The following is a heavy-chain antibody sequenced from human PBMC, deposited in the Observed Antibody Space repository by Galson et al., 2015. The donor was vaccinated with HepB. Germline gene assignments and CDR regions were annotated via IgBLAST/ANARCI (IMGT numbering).Heavy chain of an antibody. CDR1: GYTFTGYF. D-gene: IGHD3-10*01. CDR3: ARGPWFGELTGILVLQH. CDR2: INPDNGNT. Sequence: SVKVSCKASGYTFTGYFMHWVRQAPGQGLEWMGWINPDNGNTKYAQKLQGRVTMTTDTSTSTAYMELRSLRSDDTAVYYCARGPWFGELTGILVLQHWGQGTLVTVSS. V-gene: IGHV1-18*04. J-gene: IGHJ1*01.